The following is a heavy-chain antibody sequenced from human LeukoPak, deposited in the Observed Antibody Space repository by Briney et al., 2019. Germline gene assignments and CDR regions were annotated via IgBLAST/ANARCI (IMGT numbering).Heavy chain of an antibody. J-gene: IGHJ4*02. Sequence: PSETLSLTCAVYGGSFSGYYWSWIRQPPGKGLEWIGEINHSGSTNYNPSLTSRVTISVDTSKNQFSLKLSSVTAADTAVYYCARGSWFGYSYGYWYWGQGTLVTVSS. CDR3: ARGSWFGYSYGYWY. V-gene: IGHV4-34*01. CDR2: INHSGST. D-gene: IGHD5-18*01. CDR1: GGSFSGYY.